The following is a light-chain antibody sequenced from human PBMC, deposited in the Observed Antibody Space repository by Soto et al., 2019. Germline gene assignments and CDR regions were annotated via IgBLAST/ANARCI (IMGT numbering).Light chain of an antibody. V-gene: IGKV3-15*01. J-gene: IGKJ5*01. CDR3: RQYYNWLPIT. Sequence: EIMIPPSPAALSESAGEKTLLSGRASESVISNLAWYQQKPGQAPRLLIYGASARAAGIPARFIGGGAGTEFTLTISSLQYADVAVYYCRQYYNWLPITFGQGTRLDIK. CDR2: GAS. CDR1: ESVISN.